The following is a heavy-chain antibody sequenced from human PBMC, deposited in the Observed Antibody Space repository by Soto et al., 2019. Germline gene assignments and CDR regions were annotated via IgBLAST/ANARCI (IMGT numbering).Heavy chain of an antibody. CDR1: GFTFSDYY. D-gene: IGHD3-3*01. J-gene: IGHJ6*02. Sequence: QVQLVEAGGGLVKPGGSLRLSCAASGFTFSDYYMNWIRQAPGKGLEWVSHISSTGSIIYYADSVKGRFTISRDNARNSRYLQMNSLRAEDTAVYYCARDPFWSGFHGMDVWGQGTTVTVSS. CDR3: ARDPFWSGFHGMDV. V-gene: IGHV3-11*01. CDR2: ISSTGSII.